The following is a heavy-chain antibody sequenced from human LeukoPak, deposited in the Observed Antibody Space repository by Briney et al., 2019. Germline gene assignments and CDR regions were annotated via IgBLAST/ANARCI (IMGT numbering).Heavy chain of an antibody. D-gene: IGHD3-22*01. CDR1: GFTFSSYG. CDR3: AKGWGITYYYDSSGYYDAFDI. J-gene: IGHJ3*02. Sequence: GGSLRLSCAAYGFTFSSYGMHWVRQAPGKGLEWVAVISYDGSNKYYADSVKGRFTISRDNSKNSMYLQMNKLRAEDTAVYYWAKGWGITYYYDSSGYYDAFDIWGQGTMVTVSS. CDR2: ISYDGSNK. V-gene: IGHV3-30*18.